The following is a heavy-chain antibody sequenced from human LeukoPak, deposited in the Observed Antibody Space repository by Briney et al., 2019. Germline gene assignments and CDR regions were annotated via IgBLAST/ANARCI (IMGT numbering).Heavy chain of an antibody. D-gene: IGHD3-22*01. V-gene: IGHV1-46*01. CDR3: AREGYYDSSGDHYYGMDV. J-gene: IGHJ6*02. CDR2: IILSGVST. Sequence: ASVKVSCKASGYTFTSYYMHWVRLAPGQGLEWMGIIILSGVSTIYAQKFQGRVSMTRDTSTSTVYLELSSLRSEDTAVYYCAREGYYDSSGDHYYGMDVWGQGTTVTVSS. CDR1: GYTFTSYY.